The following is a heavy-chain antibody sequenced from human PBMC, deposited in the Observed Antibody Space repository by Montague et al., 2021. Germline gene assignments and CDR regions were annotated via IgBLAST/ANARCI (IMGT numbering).Heavy chain of an antibody. V-gene: IGHV4-59*01. CDR2: VFYSGAT. J-gene: IGHJ4*02. CDR3: ARQGFYVSGEFVI. CDR1: GDSINGWY. Sequence: SETLSLTCSVSGDSINGWYWSWIRQPPRKGLEWIGSVFYSGATNYNPSLKSRVTMSADTSKNQVSLKVNSVTAADTAVYYCARQGFYVSGEFVIWGLGTLVTVSS. D-gene: IGHD2-15*01.